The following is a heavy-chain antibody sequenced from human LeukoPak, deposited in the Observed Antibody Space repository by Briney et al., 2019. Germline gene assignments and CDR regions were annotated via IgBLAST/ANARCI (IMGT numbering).Heavy chain of an antibody. V-gene: IGHV4-61*02. CDR3: ARERTKHIVVANWFDP. Sequence: SETLSLTRTVSGGSISSGSYYWSWIRQPAGKGLEWIGRIYTSGSTNYNPSLKSRVTISVDTSKNQFSLKLSSVTAADTAVYYCARERTKHIVVANWFDPWGQGTLVTVSS. CDR2: IYTSGST. D-gene: IGHD2-21*01. CDR1: GGSISSGSYY. J-gene: IGHJ5*02.